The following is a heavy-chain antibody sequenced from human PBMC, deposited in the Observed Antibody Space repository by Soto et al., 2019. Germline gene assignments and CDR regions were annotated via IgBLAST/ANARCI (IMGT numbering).Heavy chain of an antibody. Sequence: KPSETLSLTCAVFGGSLTGDYWSWIRQAPGKGLEWIGEINDKGHTNYNPSLKSRLTISADTAKNQFSLKMTSVSAADTAVYYCAKNGYYSLEKWGRGAQVTVSS. V-gene: IGHV4-34*01. CDR1: GGSLTGDY. D-gene: IGHD1-1*01. CDR2: INDKGHT. CDR3: AKNGYYSLEK. J-gene: IGHJ4*02.